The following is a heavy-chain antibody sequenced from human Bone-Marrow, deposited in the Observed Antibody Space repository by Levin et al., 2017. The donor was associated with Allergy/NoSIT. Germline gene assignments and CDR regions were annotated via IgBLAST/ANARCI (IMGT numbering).Heavy chain of an antibody. V-gene: IGHV4-39*07. CDR3: TRDLETAMAPYFSDS. J-gene: IGHJ4*02. Sequence: SQTLSLTCHVSGGTIRSNSHFWGWIRQPPGKGLEWIGSMHYGGTAYYTPSLKSRVTISIDTSKNQFSLRVTSVTAADTAMYFCTRDLETAMAPYFSDSWGQGTLVSVSS. CDR2: MHYGGTA. CDR1: GGTIRSNSHF. D-gene: IGHD5-18*01.